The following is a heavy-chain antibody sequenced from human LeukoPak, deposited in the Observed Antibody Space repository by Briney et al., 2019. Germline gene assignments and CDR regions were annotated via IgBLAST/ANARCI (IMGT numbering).Heavy chain of an antibody. CDR2: IIPIFGTA. J-gene: IGHJ5*02. CDR1: GGTFSSYA. Sequence: SVKVSCKSSGGTFSSYAIIWVRQAPGQGLEWMGGIIPIFGTANYAQKFQGRVTITADESTSTAYMELSSLRSEDTAVYYCAREGCSGGSCYSSWGQGTLVTVSS. D-gene: IGHD2-15*01. CDR3: AREGCSGGSCYSS. V-gene: IGHV1-69*01.